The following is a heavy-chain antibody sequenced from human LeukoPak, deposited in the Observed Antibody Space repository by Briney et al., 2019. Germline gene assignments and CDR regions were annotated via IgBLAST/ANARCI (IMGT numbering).Heavy chain of an antibody. CDR2: INPSGGST. CDR3: ARGYCSSTSCYAWFDP. CDR1: GYTFTLYY. D-gene: IGHD2-2*01. Sequence: ASVKVSCKASGYTFTLYYMHWVRQAPGQGLEWMGTINPSGGSTHYAQRFQGRVTMTRDTSTSTVDMELTSLRSEDTAVYYCARGYCSSTSCYAWFDPWGQGTLVTVSS. J-gene: IGHJ5*02. V-gene: IGHV1-46*01.